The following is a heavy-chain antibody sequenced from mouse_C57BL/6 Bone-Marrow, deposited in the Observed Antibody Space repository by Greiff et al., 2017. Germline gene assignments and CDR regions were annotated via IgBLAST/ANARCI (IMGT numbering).Heavy chain of an antibody. CDR3: ARGIFFDY. CDR2: INPSNGGT. V-gene: IGHV1-53*01. J-gene: IGHJ2*01. CDR1: GYTFTSYW. Sequence: QVQLQQPGTELVKPGASVKLSCKASGYTFTSYWMHWVKQRPGTGLEWIGNINPSNGGTNYNEKLKSKATLTVDKSSSTAYMQLSSLTSEDSAVYYCARGIFFDYWGQGTTLTVSS.